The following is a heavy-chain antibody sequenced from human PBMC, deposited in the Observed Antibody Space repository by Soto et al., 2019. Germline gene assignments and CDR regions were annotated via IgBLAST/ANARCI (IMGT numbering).Heavy chain of an antibody. J-gene: IGHJ3*02. CDR3: AKDIVGGAFDI. CDR1: GFTFDDYA. Sequence: EVQLVESGGGLVQPGRSLRLSCAASGFTFDDYAMHWVRQAPGKGLEWVSGISWNSGSIGYADSVKGRFTISRDNAKNYLYLQMNSLRAEDTALYYCAKDIVGGAFDIWGQGTMVTVSS. CDR2: ISWNSGSI. V-gene: IGHV3-9*01. D-gene: IGHD1-26*01.